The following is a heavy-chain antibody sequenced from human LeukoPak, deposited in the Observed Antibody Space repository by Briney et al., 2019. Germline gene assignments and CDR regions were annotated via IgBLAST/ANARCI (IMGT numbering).Heavy chain of an antibody. CDR3: ARGSSGYYYG. J-gene: IGHJ4*02. CDR2: IYTGGTI. V-gene: IGHV4-4*07. Sequence: SETLSLTCTVSGGSISSYYWSWTRQTAGKRLEWIGRIYTGGTINYNPSLKSRVTMSVDTSKNQFSLKMSSVTAADTAVYYCARGSSGYYYGWGQGTLVTVSS. CDR1: GGSISSYY. D-gene: IGHD3-22*01.